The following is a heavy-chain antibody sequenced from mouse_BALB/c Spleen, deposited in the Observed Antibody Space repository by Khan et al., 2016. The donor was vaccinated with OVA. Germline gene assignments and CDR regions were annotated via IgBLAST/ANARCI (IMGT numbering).Heavy chain of an antibody. J-gene: IGHJ4*01. CDR3: ARQPYYHYYIMDY. D-gene: IGHD2-10*01. CDR1: GFSLTNYG. V-gene: IGHV2-6-1*01. CDR2: IWSDGST. Sequence: QVQLKESGPGLVAPSQSLSITCTISGFSLTNYGVHWVRQSPGKGLEWLVVIWSDGSTTYNSALISRLIISKDNSKSQVFLKMNSLQTDDTAMYYCARQPYYHYYIMDYWGQGTSVTVSS.